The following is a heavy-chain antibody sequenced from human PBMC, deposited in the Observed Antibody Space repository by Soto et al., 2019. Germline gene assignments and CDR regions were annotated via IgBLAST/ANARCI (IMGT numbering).Heavy chain of an antibody. Sequence: QVQLQESGPGLVKPSQTLSLTCTVSGGSISSGGTGSYWTWIRQLPGKGLEWIGYIYYTGNTYYNPSLKSRLTISIDTSENQFSLKLTSVTAADTAVYFCASGHDAYKVRYWGQGTLVTVSS. V-gene: IGHV4-31*03. J-gene: IGHJ4*02. D-gene: IGHD1-1*01. CDR1: GGSISSGGTGSY. CDR3: ASGHDAYKVRY. CDR2: IYYTGNT.